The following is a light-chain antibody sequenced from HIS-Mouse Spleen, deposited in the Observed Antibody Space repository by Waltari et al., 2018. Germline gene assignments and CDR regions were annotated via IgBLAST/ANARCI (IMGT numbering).Light chain of an antibody. CDR2: KAS. J-gene: IGKJ1*01. V-gene: IGKV1-5*03. CDR3: QQYRT. CDR1: QSISSW. Sequence: DIQMTQSPSTLSVSVGDRVTITCRASQSISSWLAWYQQKPGKAPKLLIYKASSLESGVPSRFSGSGSGTEFTLTISSLQPDDFATYYCQQYRTFGQGTKVEIK.